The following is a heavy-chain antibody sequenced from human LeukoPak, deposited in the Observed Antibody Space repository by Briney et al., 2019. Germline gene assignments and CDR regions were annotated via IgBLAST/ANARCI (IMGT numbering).Heavy chain of an antibody. J-gene: IGHJ4*02. V-gene: IGHV3-53*01. CDR1: GFTFISNY. CDR2: IYSGGST. D-gene: IGHD3-22*01. CDR3: TYDSSGYSLDY. Sequence: PGGSLLLSCAASGFTFISNYISWVRQAPGKGLEWVSVIYSGGSTYYADSVKGRFTISRDNSKNTLYLQMNSLRAEDTAVYYCTYDSSGYSLDYWGQGTLVTVS.